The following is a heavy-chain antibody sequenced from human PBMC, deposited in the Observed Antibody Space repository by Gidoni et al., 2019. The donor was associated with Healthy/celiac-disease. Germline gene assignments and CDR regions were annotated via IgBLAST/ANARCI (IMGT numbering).Heavy chain of an antibody. CDR1: GGTFSSYA. Sequence: QVQLVQSGAEVKKPGSSVKVACKASGGTFSSYAISWVRQAPGQGLEWMGGIIPIFGTANYAPKFQGRVTITADESTSTAYMELSSLRSEDTAVDYCARSPEKFRKDNWFDPWGQGTLVTVSS. CDR3: ARSPEKFRKDNWFDP. J-gene: IGHJ5*02. CDR2: IIPIFGTA. V-gene: IGHV1-69*01.